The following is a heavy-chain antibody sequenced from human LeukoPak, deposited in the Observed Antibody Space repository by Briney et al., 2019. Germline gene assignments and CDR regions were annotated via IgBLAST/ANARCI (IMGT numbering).Heavy chain of an antibody. CDR3: AKVPMRLVGATSGHFDY. CDR2: IYSGGST. J-gene: IGHJ4*02. CDR1: GFTVSSNY. D-gene: IGHD1-26*01. Sequence: PGGSLRLSCAASGFTVSSNYMSWVRQAPGKGLEWVSVIYSGGSTYYADSVKGRFTISRHNSKNTLYLQMNSLRAEDTAVYYCAKVPMRLVGATSGHFDYWGQGTLVTVSS. V-gene: IGHV3-53*04.